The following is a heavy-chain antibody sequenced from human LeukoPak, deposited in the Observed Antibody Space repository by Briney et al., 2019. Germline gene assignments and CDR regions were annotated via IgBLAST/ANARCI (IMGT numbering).Heavy chain of an antibody. V-gene: IGHV4-39*01. CDR1: GGSISSNSYY. D-gene: IGHD5-18*01. CDR2: INYSGSN. J-gene: IGHJ6*03. Sequence: PSETLCLTCTVSGGSISSNSYYWGWIRQPPGQGLEWIRSINYSGSNYYYPSLKSRVTISVYTSKNQFSLKLSSVTAADTAVYYCARIPGYGRYYYYMDVWGKGTTVTVSS. CDR3: ARIPGYGRYYYYMDV.